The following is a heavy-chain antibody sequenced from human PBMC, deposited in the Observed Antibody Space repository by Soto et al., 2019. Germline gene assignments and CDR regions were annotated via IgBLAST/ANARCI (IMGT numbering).Heavy chain of an antibody. CDR3: AKAHSPSNYYYGMDV. V-gene: IGHV3-43*01. CDR1: GFTFDDYT. Sequence: EVQLVESGGVVVQPGGSLRLSCAASGFTFDDYTMHWVRQAPGKGLEWVSLISWDGGSTYYADSVKGRFTISRDNSKNSLYLQMNSQRTEDTALYYCAKAHSPSNYYYGMDVWGQGTTVTVSS. CDR2: ISWDGGST. J-gene: IGHJ6*02. D-gene: IGHD4-4*01.